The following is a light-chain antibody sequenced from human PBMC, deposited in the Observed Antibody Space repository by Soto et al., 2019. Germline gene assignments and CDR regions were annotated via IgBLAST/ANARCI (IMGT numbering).Light chain of an antibody. J-gene: IGKJ1*01. CDR2: GAS. V-gene: IGKV3-15*01. CDR3: HQYNKWPRT. CDR1: QSVSSN. Sequence: EIVMTQSPATLSVSPGERATLSCRASQSVSSNLAWYQQRPGQAPRLLIYGASTRATGIPARFSGSGSGTEFTLTISGLQSEDFAVYFCHQYNKWPRTFGRGTKVDIK.